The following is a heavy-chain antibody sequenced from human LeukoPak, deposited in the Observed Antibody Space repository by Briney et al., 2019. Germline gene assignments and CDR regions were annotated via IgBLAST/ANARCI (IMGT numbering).Heavy chain of an antibody. D-gene: IGHD5-12*01. CDR1: GGSISSYY. Sequence: SETLSLTCTVSGGSISSYYWTWIRQPPGKGLEWIGYIYYSRTTYYNPSLKSRATISLDTSKNKFSLNLTSVNVADTAVYYCARTGGYSGYASNWGQGTLVTVSS. CDR3: ARTGGYSGYASN. V-gene: IGHV4-59*01. CDR2: IYYSRTT. J-gene: IGHJ4*02.